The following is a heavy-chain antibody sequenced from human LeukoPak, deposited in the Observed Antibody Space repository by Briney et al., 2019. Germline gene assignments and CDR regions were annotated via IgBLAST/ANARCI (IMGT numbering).Heavy chain of an antibody. Sequence: PSETLSLTCTVSGGSISSYYWSWIRQPPGKGLEWIGYIYYSGSTNYNPSLKSRVTISVDTSKNQFSLKLSSVTAADTAVYYCARDSGYGYFDLWGRGTLVTVSS. CDR2: IYYSGST. D-gene: IGHD3-22*01. V-gene: IGHV4-59*01. CDR1: GGSISSYY. CDR3: ARDSGYGYFDL. J-gene: IGHJ2*01.